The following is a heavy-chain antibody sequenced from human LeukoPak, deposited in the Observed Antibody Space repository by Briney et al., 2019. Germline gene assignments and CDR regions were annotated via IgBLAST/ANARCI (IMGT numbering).Heavy chain of an antibody. CDR2: IYYSGST. CDR1: GGSISSSSYY. CDR3: KSRELLPRRQFDY. D-gene: IGHD1-26*01. Sequence: TSETLSLTCTVSGGSISSSSYYWGWIRQPPGKGLEWIVSIYYSGSTYYNPSLKSRVTISVDTSKNQFSLKLSSVSAADTAVYYCKSRELLPRRQFDYWGQGTLVTVSS. V-gene: IGHV4-39*07. J-gene: IGHJ4*02.